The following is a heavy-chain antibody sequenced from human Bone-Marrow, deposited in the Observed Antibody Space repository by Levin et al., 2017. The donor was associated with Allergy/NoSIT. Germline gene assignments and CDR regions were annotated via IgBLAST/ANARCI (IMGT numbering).Heavy chain of an antibody. J-gene: IGHJ4*02. Sequence: GGSLRLSCAASGFAFSNYWMNWFRQAPGKGPEWVANIKTDGSVTSYVDSVKGRFTISRDNAKNSLSLQMNSLRTEDTAVYFCARDPNVAPGADSSGRYVHYWGQGTLVTVSS. CDR3: ARDPNVAPGADSSGRYVHY. CDR1: GFAFSNYW. V-gene: IGHV3-7*01. CDR2: IKTDGSVT. D-gene: IGHD6-19*01.